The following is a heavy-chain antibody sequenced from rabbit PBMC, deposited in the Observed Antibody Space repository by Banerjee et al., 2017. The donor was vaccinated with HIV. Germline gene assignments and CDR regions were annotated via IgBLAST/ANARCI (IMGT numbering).Heavy chain of an antibody. CDR2: INIATGKS. CDR1: GLDFSGGYW. CDR3: ARDLDTAIGWNFAL. Sequence: QQQLEESGGDLVQPEGSLTLTCTASGLDFSGGYWICWVRQAPGKGLEWITCINIATGKSVYASWVSGRFIMSRTSSTTVTLQMTSLTAADTATYFCARDLDTAIGWNFALWGPGTLVTVS. V-gene: IGHV1S45*01. J-gene: IGHJ4*01. D-gene: IGHD1-1*01.